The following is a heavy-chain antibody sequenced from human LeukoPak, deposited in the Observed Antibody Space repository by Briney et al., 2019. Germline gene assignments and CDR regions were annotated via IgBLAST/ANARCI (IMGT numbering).Heavy chain of an antibody. CDR3: VREIEADSSGLFDY. CDR2: SKRKTDGGTT. D-gene: IGHD3-22*01. J-gene: IGHJ4*02. V-gene: IGHV3-15*01. Sequence: PGGSLRLSCAASGLPYSNAWMSWARHAPGKGREWVGRSKRKTDGGTTDYAAPVKGRFTISRDNSKNTLYLQMNGLRAEDTAVYYCVREIEADSSGLFDYWGQGTLVTVSS. CDR1: GLPYSNAW.